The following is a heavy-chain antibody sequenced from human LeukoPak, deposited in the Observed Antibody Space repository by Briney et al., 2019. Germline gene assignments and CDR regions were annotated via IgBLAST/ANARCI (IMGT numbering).Heavy chain of an antibody. CDR2: ISQDAGAT. V-gene: IGHV3-7*03. D-gene: IGHD3-9*01. CDR1: GFIFRNYW. J-gene: IGHJ3*02. CDR3: AKDPRRYYDILTGAFDI. Sequence: GGSLRLSYAPSGFIFRNYWMSWVCQVPGKGLEWVASISQDAGATTYLDSVKGRFTISRDNSKNTLYLQMNSLRAEDTAVYYCAKDPRRYYDILTGAFDIWGQGTMVTVSS.